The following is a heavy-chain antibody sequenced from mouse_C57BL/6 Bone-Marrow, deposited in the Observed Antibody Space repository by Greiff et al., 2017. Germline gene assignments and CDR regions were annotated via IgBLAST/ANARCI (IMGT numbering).Heavy chain of an antibody. CDR2: INPNNGGT. D-gene: IGHD4-1*01. CDR1: GYTFTDYY. J-gene: IGHJ1*03. CDR3: AIRGSLTVDWYFDV. V-gene: IGHV1-26*01. Sequence: EVQLQQSGPELVKPGASVKISCKASGYTFTDYYMNWVKQSHGKSLEWIGDINPNNGGTSYNQKFKGKATLTVDKSSSTAYLELRSLTSEDSAVYYCAIRGSLTVDWYFDVWGTGTTVTVSS.